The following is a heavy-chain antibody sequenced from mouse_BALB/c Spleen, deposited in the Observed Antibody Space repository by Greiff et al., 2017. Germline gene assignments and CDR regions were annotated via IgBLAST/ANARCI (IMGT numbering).Heavy chain of an antibody. Sequence: EVQRVESGGGLVKPGGSLKLSCAASGFTFSSYTMSWVRQTPEKRLEWVATISSGGSYTYYPDSVKGRFTISRDNAKNTLYLQMSSLKSEDTAMYYCTRDGDYAFDYWGQGTTLTVSS. D-gene: IGHD2-4*01. CDR2: ISSGGSYT. J-gene: IGHJ2*01. V-gene: IGHV5-6-4*01. CDR3: TRDGDYAFDY. CDR1: GFTFSSYT.